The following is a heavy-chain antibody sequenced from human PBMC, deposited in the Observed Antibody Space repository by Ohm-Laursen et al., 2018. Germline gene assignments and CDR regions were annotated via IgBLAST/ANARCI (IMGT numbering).Heavy chain of an antibody. CDR3: ARDLIAYCPTTSCDNFGMDV. CDR1: GASINLYY. D-gene: IGHD2-2*01. V-gene: IGHV4-59*01. CDR2: ITHSGST. J-gene: IGHJ6*02. Sequence: SDTLSLTCTVSGASINLYYWSWIRQPPGKGLEWIGYITHSGSTNYNPSLKSRLTISVDTSKNQFSLKLTSVTAADTAVYYCARDLIAYCPTTSCDNFGMDVWGQGTTVTVSS.